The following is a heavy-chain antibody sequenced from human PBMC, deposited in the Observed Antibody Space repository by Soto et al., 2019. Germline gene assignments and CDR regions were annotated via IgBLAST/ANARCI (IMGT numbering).Heavy chain of an antibody. CDR1: GGSISSGDYY. CDR3: ARDHPHSYGVYYFDY. D-gene: IGHD5-18*01. V-gene: IGHV4-61*08. Sequence: PSETLSLTCTVSGGSISSGDYYWSWIRQPPGKGLEWIGYIYSSGSTHYNPSLQNRVTISIDTSKNQVSLKVNSVTAADTAVYYCARDHPHSYGVYYFDYWGQGTPVTVSS. J-gene: IGHJ4*02. CDR2: IYSSGST.